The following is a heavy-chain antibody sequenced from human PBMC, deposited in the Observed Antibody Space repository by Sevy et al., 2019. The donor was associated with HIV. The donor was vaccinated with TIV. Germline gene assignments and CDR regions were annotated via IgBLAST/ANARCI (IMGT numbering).Heavy chain of an antibody. J-gene: IGHJ4*02. CDR1: GGSLSNYF. CDR2: IYTSGST. V-gene: IGHV4-59*01. CDR3: ARESIGATGEFDY. Sequence: SETLSLTCTVSGGSLSNYFWSWIRQPPGKRLEWIAYIYTSGSTNYNPSLKSRVSISIDTSKNQFSLKLRSVSAADTAVYYCARESIGATGEFDYWGQGTLVTVSS. D-gene: IGHD6-6*01.